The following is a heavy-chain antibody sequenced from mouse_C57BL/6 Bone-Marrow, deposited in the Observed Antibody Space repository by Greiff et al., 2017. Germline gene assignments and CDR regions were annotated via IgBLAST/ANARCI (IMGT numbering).Heavy chain of an antibody. Sequence: EVQRVESGAELVRPGASVKLSCTASGFNIKDDYIHWVKQRPEQGLEWIGWIDPEIGDTEYASKFQGKATITSDTSSNTAYLQRSSLTSEDTAVYYCSSFDGNYFDFWGQGTPLTVAS. V-gene: IGHV14-4*01. D-gene: IGHD2-3*01. J-gene: IGHJ2*01. CDR1: GFNIKDDY. CDR3: SSFDGNYFDF. CDR2: IDPEIGDT.